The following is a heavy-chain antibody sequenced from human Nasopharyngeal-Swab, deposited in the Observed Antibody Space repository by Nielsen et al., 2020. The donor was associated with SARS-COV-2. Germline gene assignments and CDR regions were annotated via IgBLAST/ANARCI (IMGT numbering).Heavy chain of an antibody. Sequence: SETLSLTCTVSGGSISSSSYYWGWIRQPPGKGLEWIGSIYYSGSTYYNPSLKSRVTISVDTSKNQFSLKLSSVTAADTAVYYCARKIITIFGVEGGAFDYWGQGTLVTVSS. CDR2: IYYSGST. CDR1: GGSISSSSYY. V-gene: IGHV4-39*07. CDR3: ARKIITIFGVEGGAFDY. J-gene: IGHJ4*02. D-gene: IGHD3-3*01.